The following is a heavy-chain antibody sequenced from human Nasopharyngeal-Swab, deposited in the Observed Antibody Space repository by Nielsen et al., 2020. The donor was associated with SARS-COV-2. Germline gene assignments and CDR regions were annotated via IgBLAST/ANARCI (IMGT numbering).Heavy chain of an antibody. CDR3: ARVPYYYDSSVVWFDP. V-gene: IGHV1-69*06. J-gene: IGHJ5*02. CDR2: IIPIFGTA. Sequence: WVRQAPGQGLEWMGGIIPIFGTANYAQKFQGRVTITADKSTSTAYMELSSLRSEDTAVYYCARVPYYYDSSVVWFDPWGQRTLVTVSS. D-gene: IGHD3-22*01.